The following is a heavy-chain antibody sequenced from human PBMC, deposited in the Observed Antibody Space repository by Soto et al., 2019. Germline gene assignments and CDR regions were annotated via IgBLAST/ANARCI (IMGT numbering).Heavy chain of an antibody. CDR2: ISDSGEST. V-gene: IGHV3-23*01. CDR1: GFMFNKYA. D-gene: IGHD5-12*01. J-gene: IGHJ4*02. Sequence: GGSLRLSCVGSGFMFNKYAMNWVRQAPGKGLEWVSIISDSGESTHYADSVKGRFAISRDNAKNSLYLQMNSLRAEDTAIYYCARGVRGVLDYWGQGTLVTVSA. CDR3: ARGVRGVLDY.